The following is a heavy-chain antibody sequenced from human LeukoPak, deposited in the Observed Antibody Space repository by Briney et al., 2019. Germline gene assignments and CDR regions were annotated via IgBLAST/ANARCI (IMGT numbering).Heavy chain of an antibody. CDR3: AREADSSSWSIGLDY. J-gene: IGHJ4*02. Sequence: SETLSLTCTVSGGSISSYCWSWIRQPPGKGLEWIGYIYYSGSTNYNPSLKSRVTISVDTSKNQFSLKLSSVTAADTAVYYCAREADSSSWSIGLDYWGQGTLVTVSS. V-gene: IGHV4-59*12. CDR2: IYYSGST. D-gene: IGHD6-13*01. CDR1: GGSISSYC.